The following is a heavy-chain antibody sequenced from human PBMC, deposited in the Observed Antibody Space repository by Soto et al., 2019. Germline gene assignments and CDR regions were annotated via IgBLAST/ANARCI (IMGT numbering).Heavy chain of an antibody. D-gene: IGHD2-15*01. CDR3: ARNQNGGGSCCGMDV. Sequence: SETLSLTCTVSGGSISSGGYYWNWIRQHPGKGLEWIGYIYYSGSTNYNPSLKSRVTISVDTSKNQFSLKLSSVTAADTAVYYCARNQNGGGSCCGMDVWGQGTTVTVSS. CDR1: GGSISSGGYY. CDR2: IYYSGST. J-gene: IGHJ6*02. V-gene: IGHV4-61*08.